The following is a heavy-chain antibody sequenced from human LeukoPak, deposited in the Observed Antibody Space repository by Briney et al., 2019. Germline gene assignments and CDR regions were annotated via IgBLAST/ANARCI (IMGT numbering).Heavy chain of an antibody. D-gene: IGHD5-18*01. V-gene: IGHV3-30*18. CDR2: ISYDGSNK. CDR1: GFTFSSYW. CDR3: AKVASGYSYGSFDY. Sequence: GGSLRLSCAASGFTFSSYWMHWVRQAPGKGLEWVAVISYDGSNKYYADSVKGRFTISRDNSKNTLYLQMNSLRAEDAAVYYCAKVASGYSYGSFDYWGQGTLVTVSS. J-gene: IGHJ4*02.